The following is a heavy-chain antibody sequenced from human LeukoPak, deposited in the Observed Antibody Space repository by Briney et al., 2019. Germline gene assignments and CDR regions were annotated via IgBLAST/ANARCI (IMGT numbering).Heavy chain of an antibody. CDR3: VRDGSYYDILTGYSQSYYFDY. CDR2: INHSGST. CDR1: GGSFSGYY. J-gene: IGHJ4*02. V-gene: IGHV4-34*01. Sequence: SETLSLTCAVYGGSFSGYYWSWIRQPPGKGLEWIGEINHSGSTNYNPSLKSRVTISVDTSKNQFSLKLSSVTAADTAVYYCVRDGSYYDILTGYSQSYYFDYWGQGTLVTVSS. D-gene: IGHD3-9*01.